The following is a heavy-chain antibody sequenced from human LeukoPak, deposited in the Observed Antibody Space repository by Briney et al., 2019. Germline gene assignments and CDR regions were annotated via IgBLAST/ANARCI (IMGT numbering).Heavy chain of an antibody. J-gene: IGHJ4*02. CDR3: ARDRVGAPHFDY. Sequence: SQTLSLTCTVSGGSISSGSYYWSWIRQPAGKGLEWIGRTYTSGSTNYNPSLKSRVTISVDTSKNQFSLKLSSVTAADTAVYYCARDRVGAPHFDYWGQGTLVTVSS. CDR2: TYTSGST. D-gene: IGHD1-26*01. V-gene: IGHV4-61*02. CDR1: GGSISSGSYY.